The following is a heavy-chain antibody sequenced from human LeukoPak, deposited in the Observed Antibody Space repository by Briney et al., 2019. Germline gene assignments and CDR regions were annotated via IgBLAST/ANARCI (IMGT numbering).Heavy chain of an antibody. V-gene: IGHV1-69*05. CDR1: GGTFSSYA. Sequence: SVKVSCKASGGTFSSYAISWVRQAPGQGLEWMGGIIPIFGTANYAQRFQGRVTITTDESTSTAYMELSSLRSEDTAVYYCAEGSPYCSSTSCYVWFDPWGQGTLVTVSS. D-gene: IGHD2-2*01. J-gene: IGHJ5*02. CDR3: AEGSPYCSSTSCYVWFDP. CDR2: IIPIFGTA.